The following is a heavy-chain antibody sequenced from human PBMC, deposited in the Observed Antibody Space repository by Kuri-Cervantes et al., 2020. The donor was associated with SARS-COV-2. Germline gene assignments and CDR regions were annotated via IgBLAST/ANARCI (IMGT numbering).Heavy chain of an antibody. J-gene: IGHJ6*02. D-gene: IGHD1-7*01. CDR1: GGSISSYY. CDR3: ARVGLELRSDTRVYYYYYGMDV. V-gene: IGHV4-59*12. Sequence: ESLKISCTVSGGSISSYYWSWIRQPPGKGLEWIGYIYYSGSTNYNPSLKSRVTISVDTSKNQFSLQLNSVTPEDTAVYYCARVGLELRSDTRVYYYYYGMDVWGQGTTVTVSS. CDR2: IYYSGST.